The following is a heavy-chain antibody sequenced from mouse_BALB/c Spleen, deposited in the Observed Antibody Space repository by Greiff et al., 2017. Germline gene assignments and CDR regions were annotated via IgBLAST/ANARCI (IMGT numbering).Heavy chain of an antibody. CDR3: ARHEVRRNWYFDV. CDR2: ISNGGGST. J-gene: IGHJ1*01. V-gene: IGHV5-12-2*01. Sequence: EVMLVESGGGLVQPGGSLKLSCAASGFTFSSYTMSWVRQTPEKRLEWVAYISNGGGSTYYPDTVKGRFTISRDNAKNTLYLQMSSLKSEDTAMYYCARHEVRRNWYFDVWGAGTTVTVSS. D-gene: IGHD2-14*01. CDR1: GFTFSSYT.